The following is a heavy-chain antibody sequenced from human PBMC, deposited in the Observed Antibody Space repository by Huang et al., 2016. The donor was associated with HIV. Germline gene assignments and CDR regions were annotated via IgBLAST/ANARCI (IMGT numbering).Heavy chain of an antibody. CDR2: MRGKGQGAKT. CDR3: TRVVYSGTYYGFFDY. Sequence: EVQLVESGGGLVQPGRSLRLSCTGSGFTFGGYAMRWFRQDRGKGVEGVGFMRGKGQGAKTEYAASVQGRFTISRDDSKTIAYLQMNSLKTEDTAIYFCTRVVYSGTYYGFFDYWGQGTLVTVSS. V-gene: IGHV3-49*03. CDR1: GFTFGGYA. D-gene: IGHD1-26*01. J-gene: IGHJ4*02.